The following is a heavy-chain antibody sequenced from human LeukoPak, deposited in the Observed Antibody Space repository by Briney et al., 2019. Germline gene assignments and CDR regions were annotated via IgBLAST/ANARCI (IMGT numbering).Heavy chain of an antibody. V-gene: IGHV4-34*01. CDR2: INHSGST. D-gene: IGHD5-18*01. CDR1: GGSFSGYY. J-gene: IGHJ4*02. CDR3: ARGAGYSYGGVSRFDY. Sequence: SETLSLTCAVYGGSFSGYYWSWIRQPPGKGLEWIGEINHSGSTNYNPSLKSRVTISVDTSKNQFSLKLSSVTAADTAVYYCARGAGYSYGGVSRFDYWGQGTLVTVSP.